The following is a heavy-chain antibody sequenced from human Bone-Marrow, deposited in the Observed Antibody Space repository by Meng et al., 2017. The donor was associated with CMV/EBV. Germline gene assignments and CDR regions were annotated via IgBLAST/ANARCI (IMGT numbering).Heavy chain of an antibody. V-gene: IGHV3-48*03. CDR1: GFTFSSYE. D-gene: IGHD2-2*01. J-gene: IGHJ6*02. Sequence: GGSLRLSCAASGFTFSSYEMNWVRQAPGKGLEWVSYISSSGSTIYYADTVKGRFTISRDNAKNSLYLQMNSLRAEDTAVYYCARNTYCSSTSCYSGPYYYYGMDVWGQGTTVTVSS. CDR2: ISSSGSTI. CDR3: ARNTYCSSTSCYSGPYYYYGMDV.